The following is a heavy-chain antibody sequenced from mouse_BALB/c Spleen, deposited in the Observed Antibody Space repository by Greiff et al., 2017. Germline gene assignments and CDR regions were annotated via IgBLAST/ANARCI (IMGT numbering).Heavy chain of an antibody. D-gene: IGHD1-3*01. CDR2: INPGSGGT. CDR1: GYAFTNYL. CDR3: ARSGNRGKLWYFDV. V-gene: IGHV1-54*01. J-gene: IGHJ1*01. Sequence: QVQLQQSGPELVKPGASVRISCKASGYAFTNYLIEWVKQRPGQGLEWIGVINPGSGGTNYNEKFKGKATLTADKSSSTAYMQLSSLTSDDSAVYFCARSGNRGKLWYFDVWGAGTTVTVSS.